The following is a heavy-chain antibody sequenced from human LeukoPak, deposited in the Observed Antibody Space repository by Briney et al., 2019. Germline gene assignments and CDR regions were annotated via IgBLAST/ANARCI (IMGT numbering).Heavy chain of an antibody. J-gene: IGHJ4*02. D-gene: IGHD4-17*01. CDR3: ARGYGPGY. CDR2: IDHRGNT. Sequence: SETLSLTCAVSGDSITNTNWWNWVRQPPGKGLEWIAEIDHRGNTNYNPPLKSRVTISADKSKNQFSLKLNSVTAADTAVYYCARGYGPGYWGQGTLVTVSA. V-gene: IGHV4-4*02. CDR1: GDSITNTNW.